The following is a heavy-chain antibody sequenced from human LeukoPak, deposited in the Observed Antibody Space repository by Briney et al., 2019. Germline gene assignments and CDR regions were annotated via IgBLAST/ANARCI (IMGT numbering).Heavy chain of an antibody. CDR1: GGSISSGDYY. CDR2: IYYSGST. D-gene: IGHD5-18*01. Sequence: PSQTLSLTCTVSGGSISSGDYYWSWIRQPPGKGLEWIGYIYYSGSTYYNPSLKSRVTISVDTSKNQFSLKLSSVTAADTAVYYCARGVYGYFFAWFGPWGQGTLVTVSS. J-gene: IGHJ5*02. V-gene: IGHV4-30-4*01. CDR3: ARGVYGYFFAWFGP.